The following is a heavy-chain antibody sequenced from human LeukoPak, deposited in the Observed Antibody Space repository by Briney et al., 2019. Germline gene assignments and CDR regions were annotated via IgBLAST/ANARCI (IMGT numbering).Heavy chain of an antibody. J-gene: IGHJ6*03. D-gene: IGHD1-7*01. CDR2: IYTSGST. Sequence: SETLSLTCTVSGGSISSYYWSWIRQPAGKGLEWIGRIYTSGSTNYNPSLKGRVTISVDKSKNQFSLKLSSVTAADTAVYYCARDPGTPLDYYYMDVWGKGTTVTVSS. V-gene: IGHV4-4*07. CDR3: ARDPGTPLDYYYMDV. CDR1: GGSISSYY.